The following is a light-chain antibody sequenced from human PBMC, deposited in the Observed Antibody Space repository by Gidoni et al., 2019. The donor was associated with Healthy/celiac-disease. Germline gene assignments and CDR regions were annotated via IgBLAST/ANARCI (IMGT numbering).Light chain of an antibody. V-gene: IGKV1-39*01. J-gene: IGKJ2*01. CDR1: QSISSW. CDR2: AAS. CDR3: QQCYSTPSR. Sequence: PSTLSASVGDRVTITCRASQSISSWLDWYQQKPGKAPKLLIYAASSLESGVPSRFSGSGSGTDFTLTISSLQPEDFATYYCQQCYSTPSRFGQGTKLEIK.